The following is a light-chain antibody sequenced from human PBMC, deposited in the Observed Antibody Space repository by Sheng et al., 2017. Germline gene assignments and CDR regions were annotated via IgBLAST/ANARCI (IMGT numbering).Light chain of an antibody. CDR1: QVFRNY. CDR2: GAS. J-gene: IGKJ1*01. Sequence: DIQVTQSPSAMSASVGDRVTITCRASQVFRNYIAWFQQKPGKVPKRLIYGASTLETGVPSRFSGSGSGTEFTLTISSLQPEDVATYYCLRHNYYPWTFGQGTTVEIK. CDR3: LRHNYYPWT. V-gene: IGKV1-17*03.